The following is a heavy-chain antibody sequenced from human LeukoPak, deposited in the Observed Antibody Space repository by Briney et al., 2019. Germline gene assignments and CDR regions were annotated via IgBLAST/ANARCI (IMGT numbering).Heavy chain of an antibody. CDR3: ARGRFRNHYYDSSGPWDY. CDR2: ISGGGGST. CDR1: GFTFNNYG. Sequence: QTGGSLRLSCAASGFTFNNYGMNWVRQAPGKGLEWVSGISGGGGSTYYADSVKGRFTISRDNSKNTLYLQMGSLRAEDMAVYYCARGRFRNHYYDSSGPWDYWGQGTLVTVSS. D-gene: IGHD3-22*01. V-gene: IGHV3-23*01. J-gene: IGHJ4*02.